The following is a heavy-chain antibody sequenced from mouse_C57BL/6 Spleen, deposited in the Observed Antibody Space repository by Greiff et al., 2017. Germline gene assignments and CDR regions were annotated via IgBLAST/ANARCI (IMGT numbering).Heavy chain of an antibody. V-gene: IGHV1-26*01. CDR1: GYTFTDYY. Sequence: VQLQQSGPKLVKPGASVKISCKASGYTFTDYYMNWVKQSHGKSLEWIGDINPNNGGTSYNQKFKGKATLTVDKSSSTAYMELRSLTSEDSAVYYCARGGDYDYFDYWGQGTTLTVSS. CDR3: ARGGDYDYFDY. CDR2: INPNNGGT. D-gene: IGHD2-4*01. J-gene: IGHJ2*01.